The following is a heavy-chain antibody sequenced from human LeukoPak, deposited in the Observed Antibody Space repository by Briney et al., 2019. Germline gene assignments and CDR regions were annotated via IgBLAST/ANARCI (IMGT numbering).Heavy chain of an antibody. CDR3: AREEVVTESFVYYGMDV. CDR2: INPSGGST. Sequence: EASVKVSCKASGYTFTSYYMHWVRQAPGQGLEWMGIINPSGGSTSYAQKFQGRVTMTRDTSTSTVYMELSSLGSEDTAVYYCAREEVVTESFVYYGMDVWGQGTTVTVSS. J-gene: IGHJ6*02. D-gene: IGHD2-21*02. CDR1: GYTFTSYY. V-gene: IGHV1-46*01.